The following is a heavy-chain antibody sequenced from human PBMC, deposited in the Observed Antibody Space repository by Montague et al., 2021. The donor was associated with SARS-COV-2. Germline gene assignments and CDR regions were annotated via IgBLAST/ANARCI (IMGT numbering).Heavy chain of an antibody. CDR1: GGSISSSSYY. CDR2: IYYSGST. D-gene: IGHD2-21*01. Sequence: SETLSLTCTVSGGSISSSSYYWGWIRQPPGKGLEWIGSIYYSGSTYYNPSLKSRVTISVDTSKNQFSLKLSFVTAADTAVYYCAREVRGRIVVVIAIPYYYFDYWGQGTLVTVSS. J-gene: IGHJ4*02. CDR3: AREVRGRIVVVIAIPYYYFDY. V-gene: IGHV4-39*07.